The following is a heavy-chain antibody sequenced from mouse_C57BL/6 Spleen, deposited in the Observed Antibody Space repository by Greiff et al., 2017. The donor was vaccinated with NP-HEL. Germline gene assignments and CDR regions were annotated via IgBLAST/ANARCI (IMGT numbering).Heavy chain of an antibody. CDR2: IYPGDGDT. Sequence: QVQLKESGPELVKPGASVKISCKASGYAFSSSWMNWVKQRPGKGLEWIGRIYPGDGDTNYNGKFKGKATLTADKSSSTAYMQLSSLTSEDSAVDFCARMGLLRPHWYFDVWGTGTTVTVSS. D-gene: IGHD1-2*01. J-gene: IGHJ1*03. V-gene: IGHV1-82*01. CDR3: ARMGLLRPHWYFDV. CDR1: GYAFSSSW.